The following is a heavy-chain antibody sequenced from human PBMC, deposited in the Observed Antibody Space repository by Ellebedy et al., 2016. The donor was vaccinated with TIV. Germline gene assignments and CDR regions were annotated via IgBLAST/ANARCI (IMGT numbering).Heavy chain of an antibody. J-gene: IGHJ2*01. CDR3: AKAHSSSSPPEWYFDL. V-gene: IGHV5-10-1*01. CDR1: GNTFSSYW. CDR2: IDPSDSFT. D-gene: IGHD6-6*01. Sequence: GESLKISCEVSGNTFSSYWISWVRQVPGKGLEWMGRIDPSDSFTNYSPDFQGNVTISADNSISTSFLQWSSLRASDTAMYYCAKAHSSSSPPEWYFDLWGRGTPVTVSS.